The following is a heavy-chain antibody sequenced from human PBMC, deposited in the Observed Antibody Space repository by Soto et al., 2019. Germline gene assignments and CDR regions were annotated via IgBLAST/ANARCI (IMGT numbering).Heavy chain of an antibody. CDR3: AKVEYCSSTSCPTFDY. V-gene: IGHV3-23*01. Sequence: GGSLRLSCAASGFTFSSYAMSWVRQAPGKGLEWVSAISGSGGSTYYADSVKGRFTISRDNSKNTLYLQMNSLRAEDTAVYYCAKVEYCSSTSCPTFDYWGQGTLVTVSS. CDR2: ISGSGGST. J-gene: IGHJ4*02. D-gene: IGHD2-2*01. CDR1: GFTFSSYA.